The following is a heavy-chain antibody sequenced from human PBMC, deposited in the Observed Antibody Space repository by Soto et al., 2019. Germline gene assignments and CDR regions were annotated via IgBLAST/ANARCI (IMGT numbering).Heavy chain of an antibody. CDR2: ISSSSSAI. J-gene: IGHJ4*02. Sequence: EVPLVESGGGLVQPGGSLRLSCAASGFTFSSYSMNWVRQAPGKGLEWVSYISSSSSAIYYADSVKGRFTISRDNAKNSLYLQMNSLRDEDTAVYYCARDPFSSSPFGEGDYWGQGTLVTVSS. D-gene: IGHD6-13*01. CDR1: GFTFSSYS. V-gene: IGHV3-48*02. CDR3: ARDPFSSSPFGEGDY.